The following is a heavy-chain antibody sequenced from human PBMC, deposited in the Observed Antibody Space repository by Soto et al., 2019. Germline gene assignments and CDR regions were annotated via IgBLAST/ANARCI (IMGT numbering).Heavy chain of an antibody. J-gene: IGHJ6*02. CDR1: GFTFTSSA. CDR2: IVVGSGNT. D-gene: IGHD3-3*01. CDR3: AAGEYYDFWGGYWPPNYYYGMDV. Sequence: SVKVSCKASGFTFTSSAVQWVRQARGHRLEWLGWIVVGSGNTNYAQKFQERVTITRDMSTSTAYMELSSLRSEDTAVYYCAAGEYYDFWGGYWPPNYYYGMDVWGQGTTVTVSS. V-gene: IGHV1-58*01.